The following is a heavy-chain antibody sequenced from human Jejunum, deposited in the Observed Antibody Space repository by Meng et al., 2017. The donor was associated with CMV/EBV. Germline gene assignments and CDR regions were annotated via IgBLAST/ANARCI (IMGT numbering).Heavy chain of an antibody. CDR2: ISGDGSST. D-gene: IGHD2-2*01. Sequence: SGFHFSNYWMHWVRQTPKGLEWVSRISGDGSSTAYADSVEGRFTISRGNAENTLFLQMDSLGAEDTAVYYCAREPYCSSTSCSRAFGPWGRGTLVTVSS. CDR3: AREPYCSSTSCSRAFGP. J-gene: IGHJ5*02. CDR1: GFHFSNYW. V-gene: IGHV3-74*01.